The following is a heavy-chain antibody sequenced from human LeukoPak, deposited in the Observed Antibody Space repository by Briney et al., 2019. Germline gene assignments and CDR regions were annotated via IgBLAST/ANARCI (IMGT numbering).Heavy chain of an antibody. CDR1: GFTFSDYS. CDR2: ISGSSTYI. CDR3: ARDVKGRRYYYMDV. V-gene: IGHV3-21*01. D-gene: IGHD3-10*01. Sequence: GSLRLSCAASGFTFSDYSMNWVRQAPGKGLEWVSSISGSSTYIYYSDSLKGRFTISRDNAKNSLYLQMNSLRVEDTAVYYCARDVKGRRYYYMDVWGKGTTVIVSS. J-gene: IGHJ6*03.